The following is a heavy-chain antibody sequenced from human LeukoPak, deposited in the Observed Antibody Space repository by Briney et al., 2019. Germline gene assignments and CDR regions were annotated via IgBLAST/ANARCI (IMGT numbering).Heavy chain of an antibody. CDR1: GDSISSSYW. CDR3: ASFSGISRFEY. D-gene: IGHD1-26*01. Sequence: SETLSLTCAVSGDSISSSYWWTWVRQPPGKGLEWIGEVYHSGSTSYNPSLKSRVTISVETSKDQFSLNLRSVTTADTAVYYCASFSGISRFEYWGQGALVTVSS. CDR2: VYHSGST. V-gene: IGHV4-4*02. J-gene: IGHJ4*02.